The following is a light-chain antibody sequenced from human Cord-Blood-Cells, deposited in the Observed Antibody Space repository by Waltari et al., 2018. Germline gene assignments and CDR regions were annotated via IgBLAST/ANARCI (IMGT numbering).Light chain of an antibody. CDR2: GAS. CDR1: QSVSSSY. J-gene: IGKJ2*01. CDR3: QQYGSSPGT. Sequence: EIVLTQSPGTLSLSPGERATLSCRASQSVSSSYLAWYQQKPGQAPRLLIYGASRRAKGIPDRFSGSGSGTDFTLTISRLEPEDFAGYDCQQYGSSPGTFGQGTKLEIK. V-gene: IGKV3-20*01.